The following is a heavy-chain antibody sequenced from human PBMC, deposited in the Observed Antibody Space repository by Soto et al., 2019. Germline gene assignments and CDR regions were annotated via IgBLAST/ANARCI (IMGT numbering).Heavy chain of an antibody. CDR1: GGSFSGYY. V-gene: IGHV4-34*01. D-gene: IGHD3-16*02. CDR2: INHSGST. Sequence: SETLSLTCAVYGGSFSGYYWSWIRQPPGKGLEWIGEINHSGSTNYNPSLKSRVTISVDTSKNQFSLKLSSVTAADTAVYYCARYFLRLRHLGELSLNAFDIWGQGTMVTVSS. CDR3: ARYFLRLRHLGELSLNAFDI. J-gene: IGHJ3*02.